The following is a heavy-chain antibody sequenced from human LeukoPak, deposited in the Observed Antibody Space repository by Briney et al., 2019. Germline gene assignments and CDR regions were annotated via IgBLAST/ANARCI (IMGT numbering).Heavy chain of an antibody. V-gene: IGHV1-46*01. J-gene: IGHJ4*02. CDR1: GYTFTRFY. D-gene: IGHD3-3*01. CDR3: ARVSEYYDFWSGPKYYFDY. CDR2: INPSGDTT. Sequence: ASVKVSCKASGYTFTRFYIHWARQAPGQGLEWMGMINPSGDTTNYAQKFQGRIAMTRDTSTSTVYMELSSLRSEDTAVYYCARVSEYYDFWSGPKYYFDYWGQGTLVTVSS.